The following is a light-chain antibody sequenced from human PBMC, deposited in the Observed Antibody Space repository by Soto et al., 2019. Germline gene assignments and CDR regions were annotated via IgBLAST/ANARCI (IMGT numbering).Light chain of an antibody. CDR2: GAS. CDR3: QQYGSSTWT. CDR1: QSVSSSY. Sequence: EIVLTQSPGTLSLSPGERATLSCRASQSVSSSYLAWYQQKPGQAPRLLIYGASSRATGIPDRFSGSGSGIDFTLTISRLEPEDFAVHYCQQYGSSTWTFGQGTKVDIK. V-gene: IGKV3-20*01. J-gene: IGKJ1*01.